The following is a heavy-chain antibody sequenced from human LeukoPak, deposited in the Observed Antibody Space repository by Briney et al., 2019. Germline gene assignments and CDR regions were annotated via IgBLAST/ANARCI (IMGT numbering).Heavy chain of an antibody. CDR1: GYTFTGYY. CDR2: INPNGGGT. J-gene: IGHJ3*02. V-gene: IGHV1-2*02. Sequence: ASVKVSCKASGYTFTGYYMHWVRQAPGQGLEWMGWINPNGGGTNYGQKFQGRVTMTRDTSISTAYMELSRLRSDDTAVYYCARDWNDALGAFDIWGQGTMVTVSS. D-gene: IGHD1-1*01. CDR3: ARDWNDALGAFDI.